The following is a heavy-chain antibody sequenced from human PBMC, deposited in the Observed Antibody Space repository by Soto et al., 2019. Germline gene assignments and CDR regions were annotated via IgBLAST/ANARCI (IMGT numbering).Heavy chain of an antibody. J-gene: IGHJ4*02. CDR3: ARDQTAITTRGGGRIDY. D-gene: IGHD1-20*01. V-gene: IGHV3-30-3*01. Sequence: QVQLVESGGGAVQPGRSLRLSCAASGFTFSSHAMHWVRQAPGKGLECVAIISYDGSNKYYGYSVRGRLTISRDNSKNTFYLQINRRSAEYTAVYYCARDQTAITTRGGGRIDYWGQGTLVTVSS. CDR2: ISYDGSNK. CDR1: GFTFSSHA.